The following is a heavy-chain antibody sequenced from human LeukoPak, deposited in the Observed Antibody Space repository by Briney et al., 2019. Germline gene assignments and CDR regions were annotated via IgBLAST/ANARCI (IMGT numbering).Heavy chain of an antibody. CDR3: ARDPMTITSSSFDY. CDR1: GGSFSGYY. CDR2: IYHSGST. J-gene: IGHJ4*02. Sequence: PSETLSLTCAVYGGSFSGYYWGWIRQPPGKGLEWIGSIYHSGSTYYNPSLKSRVTISVDTSKNQFSLKLSSVTAADTAVYYCARDPMTITSSSFDYWGQGTLVTVSS. D-gene: IGHD2-2*01. V-gene: IGHV4-38-2*02.